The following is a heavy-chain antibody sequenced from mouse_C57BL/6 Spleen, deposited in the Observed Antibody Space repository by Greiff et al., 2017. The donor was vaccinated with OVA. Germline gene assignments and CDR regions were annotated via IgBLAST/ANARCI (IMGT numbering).Heavy chain of an antibody. CDR3: ARGTTVGDFDY. D-gene: IGHD1-1*01. Sequence: VQLKESGPELVKPGASVKIPCKASGYTFTDYNMDWVKQSHGKSLEWIGDINPNNGGTIYNQKFKGKATLTVDKSSSTAYMELRSLTSEDTAVYYCARGTTVGDFDYWGQGTTRTVSS. CDR2: INPNNGGT. J-gene: IGHJ2*01. CDR1: GYTFTDYN. V-gene: IGHV1-18*01.